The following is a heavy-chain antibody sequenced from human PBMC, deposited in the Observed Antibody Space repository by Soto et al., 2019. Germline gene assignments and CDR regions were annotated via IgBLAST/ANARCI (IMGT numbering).Heavy chain of an antibody. V-gene: IGHV4-34*01. CDR2: INHSGST. CDR3: ARGRLRAAAGPRWFDP. D-gene: IGHD6-13*01. Sequence: PSETLSLTCAVCGGSFSGYYWSWIRQPPGKGLEWIGEINHSGSTNYNPSLKSRVTISVDTSKNQFSLKLSSVTAADTAVYYCARGRLRAAAGPRWFDPWGQGTLVTVSS. J-gene: IGHJ5*02. CDR1: GGSFSGYY.